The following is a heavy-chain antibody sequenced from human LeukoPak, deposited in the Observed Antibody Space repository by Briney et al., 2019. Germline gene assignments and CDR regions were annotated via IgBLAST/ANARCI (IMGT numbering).Heavy chain of an antibody. CDR2: ISSSGSTI. V-gene: IGHV3-48*04. D-gene: IGHD3-10*02. J-gene: IGHJ6*04. CDR3: AELGITMIGGV. Sequence: PGGSLRLSCVASGFTFSGYWMNWVRQAPGKGLEWVSYISSSGSTIYYADSVKGRFTISRDNAKNSLYLQMNSLRAEDTAVYYCAELGITMIGGVWGKGTTVTISS. CDR1: GFTFSGYW.